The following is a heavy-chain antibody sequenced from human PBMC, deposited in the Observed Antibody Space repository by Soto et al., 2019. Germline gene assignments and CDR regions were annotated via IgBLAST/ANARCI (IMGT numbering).Heavy chain of an antibody. J-gene: IGHJ6*02. CDR1: GFTFNTYA. V-gene: IGHV3-23*01. CDR3: ATEEGPRPEDV. D-gene: IGHD1-1*01. Sequence: PGGSLRLSCAASGFTFNTYAMNWVRQAPGKGLESVSGISASGGSTYYADSGKGRFTISRDNSKNTRYLQMDSLRAEDTAVYYCATEEGPRPEDVWGHGTTGTVS. CDR2: ISASGGST.